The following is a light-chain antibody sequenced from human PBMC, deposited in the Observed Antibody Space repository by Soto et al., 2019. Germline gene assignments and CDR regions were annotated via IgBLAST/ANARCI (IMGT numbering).Light chain of an antibody. J-gene: IGLJ2*01. Sequence: QSVLTQPPSASGSPGQSVTISCTGTSSDVGGYIYVSWYQHHPGKAPKLIIYEVSKRPSGVPDRFSGSKSGNTASLTVSGLQAEDEADYYCSSYAGNNNLVFGGGTKLTVL. CDR2: EVS. V-gene: IGLV2-8*01. CDR1: SSDVGGYIY. CDR3: SSYAGNNNLV.